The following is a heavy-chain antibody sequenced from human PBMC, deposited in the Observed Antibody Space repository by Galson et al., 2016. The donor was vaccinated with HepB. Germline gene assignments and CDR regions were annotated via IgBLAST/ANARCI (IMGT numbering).Heavy chain of an antibody. CDR1: GYSFTDYW. Sequence: QSGAEVKKPGESLRISCKGSGYSFTDYWIGWVRQMPGKGLEWMGIIYPSDSHTSDSPSFQGQVTISADKSISTAYLQWSSLKASDTAIYYCARRLTHDSKIWDIDYWGQGTLVTVSS. D-gene: IGHD3-16*01. CDR2: IYPSDSHT. J-gene: IGHJ4*02. V-gene: IGHV5-51*01. CDR3: ARRLTHDSKIWDIDY.